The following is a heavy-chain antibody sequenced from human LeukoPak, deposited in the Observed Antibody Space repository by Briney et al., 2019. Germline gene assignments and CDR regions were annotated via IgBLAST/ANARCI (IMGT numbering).Heavy chain of an antibody. D-gene: IGHD1-26*01. CDR2: MNPNSGGT. CDR3: ARVALSGSYIRYFDY. CDR1: GYTFTSYD. V-gene: IGHV1-2*02. Sequence: GASVKVSCKASGYTFTSYDINWVRQATGQGLEWMGWMNPNSGGTNYAQKFQGRVTMTRDTSISTAYMELSRLRSDDTAVYYCARVALSGSYIRYFDYWGQGTLVTVSS. J-gene: IGHJ4*02.